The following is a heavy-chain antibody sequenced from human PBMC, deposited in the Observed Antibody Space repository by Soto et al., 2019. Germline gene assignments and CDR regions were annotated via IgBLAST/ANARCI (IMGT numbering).Heavy chain of an antibody. D-gene: IGHD3-16*01. Sequence: GGSLRLSCAGSGFTLSDHYIDWVRQAPGKGLEWVGRSRDKAQGYSTAYAASVKGRFTTSRDNSKNTVYLQMNSLRAEDTAVNYCAKVRLHFGDLFSVTYFDHWGRGTLVTVPQ. CDR1: GFTLSDHY. V-gene: IGHV3-72*01. CDR3: AKVRLHFGDLFSVTYFDH. J-gene: IGHJ4*02. CDR2: SRDKAQGYST.